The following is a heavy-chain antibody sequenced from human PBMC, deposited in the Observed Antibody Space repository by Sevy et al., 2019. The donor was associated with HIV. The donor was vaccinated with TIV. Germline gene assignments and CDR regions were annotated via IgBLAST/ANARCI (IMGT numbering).Heavy chain of an antibody. CDR3: ARRYYGDYFGYYYYYMDV. D-gene: IGHD4-17*01. CDR2: IYYSGST. Sequence: SETLSLTCTVSGGSISSYYWSWIRQPPGKGLEWIGYIYYSGSTNYNPSLKSRVTISVDTSKNQFSLKLSSVTAADTAVYYCARRYYGDYFGYYYYYMDVWGKGPRSPSP. J-gene: IGHJ6*03. CDR1: GGSISSYY. V-gene: IGHV4-59*01.